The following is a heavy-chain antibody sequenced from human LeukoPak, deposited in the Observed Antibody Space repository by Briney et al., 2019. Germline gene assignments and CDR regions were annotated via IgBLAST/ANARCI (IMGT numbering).Heavy chain of an antibody. J-gene: IGHJ4*02. D-gene: IGHD3-10*01. CDR2: IKQDGSKK. CDR1: GFTFSSYW. CDR3: ARFISLGG. Sequence: GGSLRLSCAASGFTFSSYWMSWVRQAPGKGLEWVANIKQDGSKKNYVDSVKGRFTISRDNTKNSLYLQMNSLRVEDTAVYYCARFISLGGWGQGAPVTVSS. V-gene: IGHV3-7*01.